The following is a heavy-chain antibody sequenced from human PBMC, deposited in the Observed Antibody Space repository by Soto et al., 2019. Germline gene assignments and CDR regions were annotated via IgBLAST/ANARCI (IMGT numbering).Heavy chain of an antibody. CDR1: GYTFTSYD. Sequence: QVQLVQSGAEVKKPGASVKVSCKASGYTFTSYDINWVRQATGQGLEWMGWMNPNSGNTGYAQKFQGRVNMTRNTSISTAHRELSSLRSEDTSVYYCARAFDGSSGRHYGMDVWGQGTTVTVSS. CDR3: ARAFDGSSGRHYGMDV. V-gene: IGHV1-8*01. CDR2: MNPNSGNT. D-gene: IGHD6-19*01. J-gene: IGHJ6*02.